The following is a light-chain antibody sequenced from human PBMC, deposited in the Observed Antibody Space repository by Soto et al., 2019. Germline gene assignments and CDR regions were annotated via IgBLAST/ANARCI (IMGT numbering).Light chain of an antibody. J-gene: IGKJ1*01. CDR1: QSVSSY. Sequence: EIVLTQSPATLSLSPGERATLSCRASQSVSSYLAWYQQKPGQAPRLLIYDASNRATGIPARFSGSGSGTDFTLPISSLEPEDFSFYYCQQRSNWLWTFGQGTKVEIK. V-gene: IGKV3-11*01. CDR3: QQRSNWLWT. CDR2: DAS.